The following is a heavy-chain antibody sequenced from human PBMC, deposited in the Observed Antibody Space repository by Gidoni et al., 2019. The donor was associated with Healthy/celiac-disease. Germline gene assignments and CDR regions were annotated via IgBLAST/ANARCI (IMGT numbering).Heavy chain of an antibody. CDR3: AKAAMITFGGVIVRDWYFDL. Sequence: EVQLVESGGGLVQPGRSLRLSCAASGFTFDDYALPWVRQAPGKGLEWVSGISWNSGSIGYADSVKGRFTISRDNAKNSLYLQMNSLRAEDTALYYCAKAAMITFGGVIVRDWYFDLWGRGTLVTVSS. CDR1: GFTFDDYA. V-gene: IGHV3-9*01. J-gene: IGHJ2*01. CDR2: ISWNSGSI. D-gene: IGHD3-16*02.